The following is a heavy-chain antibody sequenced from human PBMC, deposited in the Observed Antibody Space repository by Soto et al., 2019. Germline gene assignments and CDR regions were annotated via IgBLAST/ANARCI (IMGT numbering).Heavy chain of an antibody. J-gene: IGHJ4*02. CDR1: GFTSSYYG. CDR3: AREPGDYETNEDL. D-gene: IGHD4-17*01. V-gene: IGHV3-33*01. CDR2: TWYDGSNS. Sequence: LRLSCAASGFTSSYYGMHWVRQAPGKGLEWVALTWYDGSNSYYADSVKGRFTISRDNSGNTLYLQMNSLRAEDTALYYCAREPGDYETNEDLWGQGTLVTVSS.